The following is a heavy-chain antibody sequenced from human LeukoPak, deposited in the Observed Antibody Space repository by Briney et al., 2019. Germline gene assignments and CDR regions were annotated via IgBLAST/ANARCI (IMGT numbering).Heavy chain of an antibody. CDR2: IYYSGST. J-gene: IGHJ4*02. CDR3: ARHDGIAVAGLDY. Sequence: SETLSLTCTVSGGSISSGSYYWGWIRQPPGKGLEWIGYIYYSGSTNYNPSLKSRVTISVGTFKNQFSLKLSSVTAADTAVYYCARHDGIAVAGLDYWGQGTLVTVSS. V-gene: IGHV4-61*05. D-gene: IGHD6-19*01. CDR1: GGSISSGSYY.